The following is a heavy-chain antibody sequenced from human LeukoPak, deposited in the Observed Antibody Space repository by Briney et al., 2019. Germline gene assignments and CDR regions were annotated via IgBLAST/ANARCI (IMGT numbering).Heavy chain of an antibody. Sequence: SETLSLTCTVSGGSISSYYWSWIRQPPGKGLEWIGYIYYSGSTNYNPSLKSRVTISVDTSKNQFSLKLSSVTAADTAVYYCARVPHSSSWYYWLDPWGQGTLVTVSS. CDR1: GGSISSYY. CDR3: ARVPHSSSWYYWLDP. CDR2: IYYSGST. J-gene: IGHJ5*02. V-gene: IGHV4-59*01. D-gene: IGHD6-13*01.